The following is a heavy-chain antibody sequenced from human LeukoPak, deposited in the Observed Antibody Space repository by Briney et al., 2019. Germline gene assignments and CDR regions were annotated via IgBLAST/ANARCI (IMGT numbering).Heavy chain of an antibody. V-gene: IGHV1-3*01. D-gene: IGHD3-10*01. Sequence: ASVKVSCKASGYTFTSYAMHWVRQAPGQRLEWMGWINAGNGNAKYSQKFQGRVTITRDTSASTAYMELSSLRSEDTAVYYCARDRRFGELLLDPWGQGTLVTVSS. J-gene: IGHJ5*02. CDR3: ARDRRFGELLLDP. CDR2: INAGNGNA. CDR1: GYTFTSYA.